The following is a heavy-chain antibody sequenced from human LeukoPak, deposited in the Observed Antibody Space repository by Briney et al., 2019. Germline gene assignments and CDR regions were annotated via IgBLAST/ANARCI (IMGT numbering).Heavy chain of an antibody. D-gene: IGHD3-22*01. Sequence: GGSLRLSCAASGFTFSSDSMSWVRQAPGKGLEWVSSISSSSSYIYYADSVKGRFTISRDNAKNSLYLQMNSLRAEDTAVYYCARSKNPVEYYYDSSGYLGYWGQGTLVTVSS. J-gene: IGHJ4*02. CDR1: GFTFSSDS. V-gene: IGHV3-21*01. CDR3: ARSKNPVEYYYDSSGYLGY. CDR2: ISSSSSYI.